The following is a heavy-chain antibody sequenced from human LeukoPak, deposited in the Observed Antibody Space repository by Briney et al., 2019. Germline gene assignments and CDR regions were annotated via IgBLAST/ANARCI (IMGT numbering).Heavy chain of an antibody. Sequence: SETLSLTCTVSGGSISSSSYYWGWIRQPPGKGLEWIGSIYYSGSTYYNPSLKSRVTMSVDTSKNQFSLKLRSMTAADTAVYYCARGVPSVGNSGSDYRNYYYHLDVWGKGTTVTISS. CDR1: GGSISSSSYY. V-gene: IGHV4-39*07. D-gene: IGHD3-10*01. J-gene: IGHJ6*04. CDR3: ARGVPSVGNSGSDYRNYYYHLDV. CDR2: IYYSGST.